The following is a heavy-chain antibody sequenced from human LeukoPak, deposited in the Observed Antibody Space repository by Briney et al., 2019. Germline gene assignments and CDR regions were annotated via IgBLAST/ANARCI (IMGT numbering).Heavy chain of an antibody. J-gene: IGHJ4*02. V-gene: IGHV3-21*01. D-gene: IGHD6-6*01. CDR3: ARDTDGQLVPGSYFDY. CDR2: ISSSSSYI. Sequence: GGSLRLSCAASGFTFSSYSMNWVRQAPGKGLEWVSSISSSSSYIYYADSVKGRFTISRDNAKNSLYLQMNSLRAEDTAVYYCARDTDGQLVPGSYFDYWGQGTLVTVSS. CDR1: GFTFSSYS.